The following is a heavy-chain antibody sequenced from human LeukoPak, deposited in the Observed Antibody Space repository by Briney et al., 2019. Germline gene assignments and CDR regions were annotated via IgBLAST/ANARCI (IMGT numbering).Heavy chain of an antibody. Sequence: PSETLALTCAVSGASTAGYYWSWIRQPPGKGLEWIGYLGNPNYNPSLKSRVTISGDTSKKQFSLKLNSVTTADTAVYYCATYRGGGGGVGYWGQGALVTVSP. CDR3: ATYRGGGGGVGY. V-gene: IGHV4-59*01. J-gene: IGHJ4*02. CDR1: GASTAGYY. CDR2: LGNP. D-gene: IGHD6-19*01.